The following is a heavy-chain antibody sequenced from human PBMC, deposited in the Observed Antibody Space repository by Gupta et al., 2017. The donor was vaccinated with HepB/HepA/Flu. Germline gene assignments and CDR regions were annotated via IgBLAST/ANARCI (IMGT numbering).Heavy chain of an antibody. Sequence: QLQLQESGPGLVKPSETLSLTCTVSGGSISSSGYYWGWIRQPPGKGLEWIGSIYYSGSTYYNPSLKSRVTISVDTSKNQFSLKLSSVTAADTAVYYCARQRYSSSWYYFDYWGQGTLVTVSS. CDR1: GGSISSSGYY. J-gene: IGHJ4*02. D-gene: IGHD6-13*01. V-gene: IGHV4-39*01. CDR3: ARQRYSSSWYYFDY. CDR2: IYYSGST.